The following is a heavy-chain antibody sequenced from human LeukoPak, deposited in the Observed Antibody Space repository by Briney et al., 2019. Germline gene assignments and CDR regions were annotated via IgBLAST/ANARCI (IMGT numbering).Heavy chain of an antibody. CDR3: ARSIVGATPFDP. J-gene: IGHJ5*02. Sequence: PGGSPRLSCAASGFTFSSYAMSWVRQAPGKGLEWVSAISGSGGSTYYADSVKGRFTISRDNSKNTLYLQMNSLRAEDTAVYYCARSIVGATPFDPWGQGTLVTVSS. CDR2: ISGSGGST. CDR1: GFTFSSYA. V-gene: IGHV3-23*01. D-gene: IGHD1-26*01.